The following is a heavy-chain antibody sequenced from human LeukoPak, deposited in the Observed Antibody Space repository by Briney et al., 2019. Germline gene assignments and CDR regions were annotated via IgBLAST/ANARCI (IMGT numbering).Heavy chain of an antibody. Sequence: PSETLSLTCAVYGGSFSGYYWSWIRQPPGKGLEWIGEINHSGSTNYNPSPKSRVTISVDTSKNQFSLKLSSVTAADTAVYYCASEGDSGTFDYWGQGTLVTVSS. CDR3: ASEGDSGTFDY. J-gene: IGHJ4*02. CDR2: INHSGST. CDR1: GGSFSGYY. D-gene: IGHD1-26*01. V-gene: IGHV4-34*01.